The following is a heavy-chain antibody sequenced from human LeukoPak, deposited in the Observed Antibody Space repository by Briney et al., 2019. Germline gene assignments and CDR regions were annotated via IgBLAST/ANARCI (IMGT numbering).Heavy chain of an antibody. V-gene: IGHV4-39*01. CDR3: ARLKEVVVGEN. D-gene: IGHD3-22*01. J-gene: IGHJ4*02. CDR1: GGSISSSSYY. CDR2: IYYSGST. Sequence: SETLSLTCTVSGGSISSSSYYWGWIRQPPGKGLEWIGSIYYSGSTYYNPSLKGRVTISVDTSKNQFSLKLSSVTAADTAVYYCARLKEVVVGENWGQGTLVTVSS.